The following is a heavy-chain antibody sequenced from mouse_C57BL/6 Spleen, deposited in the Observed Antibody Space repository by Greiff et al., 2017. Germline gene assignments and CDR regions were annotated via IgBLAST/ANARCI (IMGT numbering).Heavy chain of an antibody. V-gene: IGHV2-6*01. Sequence: VQRVESGPGLVAPSQSLSITCTVSGFSLTSYGVDWVRQSPGKGLEWLGVIWGVGSTNYNSALKSSLSISKDNSKSQVFLKMNSLQTDDTAMYYCASGWDDAMDYWGQGTSVTVSS. D-gene: IGHD4-1*01. CDR1: GFSLTSYG. CDR2: IWGVGST. CDR3: ASGWDDAMDY. J-gene: IGHJ4*01.